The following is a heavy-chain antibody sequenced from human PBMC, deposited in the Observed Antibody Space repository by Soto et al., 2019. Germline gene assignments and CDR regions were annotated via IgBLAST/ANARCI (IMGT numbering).Heavy chain of an antibody. V-gene: IGHV5-51*01. D-gene: IGHD2-15*01. J-gene: IGHJ6*02. CDR3: ARRPLGYCSGGSCYSDYYYGMDV. Sequence: GAAPKISRKGSGYSFTSYWIGWVRQMPGKGLEWMGIIYPGDSDTRYSPSFQGQVTISADKSISTAYLQWSSLKASDTAMYYCARRPLGYCSGGSCYSDYYYGMDVWGQGTTVTVSS. CDR1: GYSFTSYW. CDR2: IYPGDSDT.